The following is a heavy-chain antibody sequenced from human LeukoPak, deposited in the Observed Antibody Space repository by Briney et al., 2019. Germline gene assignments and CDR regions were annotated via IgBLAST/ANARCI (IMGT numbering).Heavy chain of an antibody. D-gene: IGHD3-16*01. CDR1: GFTFSDYI. V-gene: IGHV3-72*01. CDR3: TRDGGDSLYTAFDI. CDR2: IRRRTNSYTT. Sequence: PGGSLRLSCEASGFTFSDYILDWVRQAPGKGLEWVGRIRRRTNSYTTEYAASVNGRFIVSRDDSKNSLYLHMSSLKTEDTAVYYCTRDGGDSLYTAFDIWAKGQWSPSLQ. J-gene: IGHJ3*02.